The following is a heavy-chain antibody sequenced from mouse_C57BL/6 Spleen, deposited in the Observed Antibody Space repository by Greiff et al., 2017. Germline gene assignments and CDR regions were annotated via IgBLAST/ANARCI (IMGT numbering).Heavy chain of an antibody. Sequence: VQLQQSGPGLVKPSQSLSLTCSVTGYSITSGYYWNWIRQFPGNKLEWMGYISYDGSNNYNPSLKNRISITRATSKNQFFLKLNSVTTEDTATYYCARAWDEGNYAMDYWGQGTSVTVSS. CDR2: ISYDGSN. V-gene: IGHV3-6*01. D-gene: IGHD4-1*01. CDR1: GYSITSGYY. CDR3: ARAWDEGNYAMDY. J-gene: IGHJ4*01.